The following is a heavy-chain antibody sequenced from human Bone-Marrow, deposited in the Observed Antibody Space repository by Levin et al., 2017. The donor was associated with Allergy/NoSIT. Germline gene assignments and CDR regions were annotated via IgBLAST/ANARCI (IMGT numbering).Heavy chain of an antibody. V-gene: IGHV1-24*01. CDR1: GYTLSELS. Sequence: HGESLKISCKVSGYTLSELSIHWVRQGPGQGLEWMGGFDPEDGRAIYAQKFQDRVTMTEDSSTDTAYMELSSLSSEDTAVYFCANVVTLGSYSSNWGGHYFEFWGQGTLVTVSS. CDR3: ANVVTLGSYSSNWGGHYFEF. CDR2: FDPEDGRA. D-gene: IGHD6-13*01. J-gene: IGHJ4*02.